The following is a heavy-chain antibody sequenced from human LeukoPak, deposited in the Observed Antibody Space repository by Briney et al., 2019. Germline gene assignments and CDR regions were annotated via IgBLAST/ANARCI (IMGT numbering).Heavy chain of an antibody. D-gene: IGHD1-14*01. CDR2: ISSSSSTI. CDR3: VRDAGGY. Sequence: GGSLRLSCAASGFTFSSYSMNWVRQAPGKGLEWVSYISSSSSTIYYADSVKGQFTISRDNSKNTLYLQMNSLRTEDTGVYFCVRDAGGYWGQGTLVTVSS. J-gene: IGHJ4*02. V-gene: IGHV3-48*04. CDR1: GFTFSSYS.